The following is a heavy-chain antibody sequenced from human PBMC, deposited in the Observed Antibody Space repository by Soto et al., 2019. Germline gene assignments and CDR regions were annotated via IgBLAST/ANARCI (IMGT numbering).Heavy chain of an antibody. Sequence: SETLSLTCTVSGGSISSGDYYWSWIRQPPGRGLEWIGYIYYSGSTYYNPSLKSRVTISVDTSKNQFSLKLSSVTAADTAVYYCARAGRPSGYYTAGWFDPWGQGTLVTVSS. J-gene: IGHJ5*02. CDR1: GGSISSGDYY. D-gene: IGHD3-3*01. CDR2: IYYSGST. CDR3: ARAGRPSGYYTAGWFDP. V-gene: IGHV4-30-4*01.